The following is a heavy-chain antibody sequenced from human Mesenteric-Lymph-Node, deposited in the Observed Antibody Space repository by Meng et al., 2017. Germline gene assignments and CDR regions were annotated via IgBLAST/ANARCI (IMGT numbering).Heavy chain of an antibody. Sequence: SVKVSCKASGGTFSSYAISWVRQAPGQGLEWMGGIIPIFGTANYAQKFQGRVTITADKSTSTAYMELSSLRSEDTAVYYCATSKIVGATTWNYYYGMDVWGQGTTVTVSS. D-gene: IGHD1-26*01. V-gene: IGHV1-69*06. CDR3: ATSKIVGATTWNYYYGMDV. CDR1: GGTFSSYA. CDR2: IIPIFGTA. J-gene: IGHJ6*02.